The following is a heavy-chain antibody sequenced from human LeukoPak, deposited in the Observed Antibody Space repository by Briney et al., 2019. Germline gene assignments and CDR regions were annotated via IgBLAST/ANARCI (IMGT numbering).Heavy chain of an antibody. CDR1: GFTFSSYA. J-gene: IGHJ4*02. V-gene: IGHV3-30-3*01. Sequence: PGRSLRLSCAASGFTFSSYAMHWVRQAPGKGLEWVAVISYDGSNKYYADSVKGRFTISRDNSKNTLYLQMNSLRAEDTAVYYCARERGGGIQLWSIGYWGQGTLVTVSS. CDR3: ARERGGGIQLWSIGY. D-gene: IGHD5-18*01. CDR2: ISYDGSNK.